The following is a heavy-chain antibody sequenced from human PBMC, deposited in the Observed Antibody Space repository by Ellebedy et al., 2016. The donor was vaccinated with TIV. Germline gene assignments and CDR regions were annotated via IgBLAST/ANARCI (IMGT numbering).Heavy chain of an antibody. V-gene: IGHV3-48*01. J-gene: IGHJ4*02. D-gene: IGHD4-17*01. CDR3: AKDRVYGDYGGFDY. CDR1: GFTFSSYS. CDR2: ISSSSSTI. Sequence: PGGSLRPSCAASGFTFSSYSMNRVRQAPGKGLEWVSYISSSSSTIYYADSVKGRFTISRDNAKNSLYLQMNSLTAEDTAVYYCAKDRVYGDYGGFDYWGQGTLVTVSS.